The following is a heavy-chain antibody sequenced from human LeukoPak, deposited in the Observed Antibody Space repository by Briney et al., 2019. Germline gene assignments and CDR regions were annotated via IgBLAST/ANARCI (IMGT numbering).Heavy chain of an antibody. J-gene: IGHJ4*02. D-gene: IGHD6-13*01. CDR3: ARDSGSSDGDY. Sequence: PGGSLRLSCTASGFTFSGYWMSWVRQPPGKGLEWVANIQQGGGEKHYVDFVKGRFTISRDNAKNSLYLQMNSLRAEDTAVYYCARDSGSSDGDYWGQGTLVTVSS. CDR1: GFTFSGYW. V-gene: IGHV3-7*03. CDR2: IQQGGGEK.